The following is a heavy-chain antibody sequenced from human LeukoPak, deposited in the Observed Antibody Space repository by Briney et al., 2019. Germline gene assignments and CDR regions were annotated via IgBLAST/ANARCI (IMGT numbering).Heavy chain of an antibody. CDR3: ANGGGYSYGPHQYYFDY. J-gene: IGHJ4*02. D-gene: IGHD5-18*01. CDR2: ISGSGGST. CDR1: GFTFSSYA. Sequence: GGSLRLSCAASGFTFSSYAMSWVRQAPGRGLEWVSAISGSGGSTYYADSVKGRFTISRDNSKNTLYLQMNSLRAEDTAVYYCANGGGYSYGPHQYYFDYWGQGTLVTVSS. V-gene: IGHV3-23*01.